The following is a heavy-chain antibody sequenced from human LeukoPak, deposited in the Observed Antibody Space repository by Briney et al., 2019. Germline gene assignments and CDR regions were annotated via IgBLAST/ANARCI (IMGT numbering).Heavy chain of an antibody. CDR3: AAGPGQTAIDIVVVPAAIAYFQH. V-gene: IGHV4-34*01. D-gene: IGHD2-2*01. Sequence: PSETLSLTCAVYGGSFSGYYWSWIRQPPGKGLEWIGEINHSGSTNYNPSLKSRVTISVDTSKNQSSLKLSSVTAADTAVYYCAAGPGQTAIDIVVVPAAIAYFQHWGQGTLVTVSS. CDR1: GGSFSGYY. J-gene: IGHJ1*01. CDR2: INHSGST.